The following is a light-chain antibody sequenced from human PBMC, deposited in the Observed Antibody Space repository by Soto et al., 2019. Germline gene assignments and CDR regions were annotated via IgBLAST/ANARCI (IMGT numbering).Light chain of an antibody. CDR2: ANS. J-gene: IGLJ2*01. CDR3: QSYDSSLSEGV. CDR1: SSNIGAPYD. V-gene: IGLV1-40*01. Sequence: QSVPTQPPSVSGAPGQRVTISCTGSSSNIGAPYDVHWYQQLPGTAPKLLIYANSNRPSGVPDRFSGSKSGTSASLAITGLQAEDEADYYCQSYDSSLSEGVFGGGTKLTVL.